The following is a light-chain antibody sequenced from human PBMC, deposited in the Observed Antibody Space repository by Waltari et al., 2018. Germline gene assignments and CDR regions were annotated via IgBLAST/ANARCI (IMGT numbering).Light chain of an antibody. J-gene: IGKJ2*03. CDR2: AAS. CDR3: QNDNGLPYS. CDR1: QDISSW. V-gene: IGKV1D-16*01. Sequence: DIQMTQSPSSLSASVGDKVTITCHASQDISSWLAWYHQKPGKAPKPLIFAASSLQNGVPSMFVGSGAGTDYTLTITGLQPEDFATYYCQNDNGLPYSFGPGTKVEMK.